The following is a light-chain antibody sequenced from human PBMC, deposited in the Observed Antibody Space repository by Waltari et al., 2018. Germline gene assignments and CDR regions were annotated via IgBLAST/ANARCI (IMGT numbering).Light chain of an antibody. CDR3: LQRSLWPWT. Sequence: IVLTQSPATLSLSPGARATLSCRASQGVSGYLAWYQQKPGQAPRLLLYDTSKRATGIPARFSGSGSGTDSTLTISSLEPEDFAVYYCLQRSLWPWTFGQGTKVEI. J-gene: IGKJ1*01. CDR1: QGVSGY. V-gene: IGKV3-11*01. CDR2: DTS.